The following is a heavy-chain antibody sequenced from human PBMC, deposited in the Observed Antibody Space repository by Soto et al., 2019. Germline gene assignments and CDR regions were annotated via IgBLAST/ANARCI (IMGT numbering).Heavy chain of an antibody. CDR3: ARQIKVDILTGYYPVPYYYYGMDV. J-gene: IGHJ6*02. D-gene: IGHD3-9*01. Sequence: SETLSLTCTVSGCSISSSSYSWGWIRQPPGKGLEWIGSIYYSGSTYYNPSLKSRVTISVDTSKNQFSLRLSSVTAADTAVYYCARQIKVDILTGYYPVPYYYYGMDVWGQGTTVTVS. CDR2: IYYSGST. CDR1: GCSISSSSYS. V-gene: IGHV4-39*01.